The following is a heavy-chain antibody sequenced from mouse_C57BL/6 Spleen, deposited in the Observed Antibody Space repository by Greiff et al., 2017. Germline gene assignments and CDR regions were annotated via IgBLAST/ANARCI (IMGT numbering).Heavy chain of an antibody. CDR3: ARLALYDGYPYYFDY. CDR2: IDPSDSDT. D-gene: IGHD2-3*01. Sequence: QVQLKQPGAELVRPGSSVKLSCKASGYTFTSYWMHWVKQRPIQGLEWIGNIDPSDSDTHYNQKFKDKATLTVAKSSSTAYMQLSSLTSEDSAVYYCARLALYDGYPYYFDYGGQGTTLTVSS. J-gene: IGHJ2*01. V-gene: IGHV1-52*01. CDR1: GYTFTSYW.